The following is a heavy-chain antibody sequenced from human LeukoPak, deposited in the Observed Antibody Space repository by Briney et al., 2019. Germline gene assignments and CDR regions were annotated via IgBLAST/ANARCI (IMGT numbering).Heavy chain of an antibody. Sequence: PAETLSLTCTVSGGFSSFYYWTWIRQPPGKGLEWIGNIHTSGRTNYSPSLKSRVTMSIDTSKNQFSLRLSSATAADTAVYYCARPGQSSWWVYFNYWGQGTLVTVSS. CDR2: IHTSGRT. V-gene: IGHV4-4*09. J-gene: IGHJ4*02. D-gene: IGHD2-15*01. CDR3: ARPGQSSWWVYFNY. CDR1: GGFSSFYY.